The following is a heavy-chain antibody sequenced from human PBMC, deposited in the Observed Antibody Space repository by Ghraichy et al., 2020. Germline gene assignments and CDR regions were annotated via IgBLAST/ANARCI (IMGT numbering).Heavy chain of an antibody. D-gene: IGHD2-2*01. CDR2: ISSSSSYI. CDR1: GFTFSSYS. Sequence: GGSLRLSCAASGFTFSSYSMNWVRQAPGKGLEWVSSISSSSSYIYYADSVKGRFTISRDNAKNSLYLQMNSLRAEDTAVYYCARDLYCSSTSCYGSAFDIWGQGTMVTVSS. CDR3: ARDLYCSSTSCYGSAFDI. J-gene: IGHJ3*02. V-gene: IGHV3-21*01.